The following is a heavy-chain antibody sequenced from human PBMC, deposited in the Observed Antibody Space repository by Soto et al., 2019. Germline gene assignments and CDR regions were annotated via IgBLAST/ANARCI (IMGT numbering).Heavy chain of an antibody. Sequence: GGSLRLSCAASGFTFSSYSMNWVRQAPGKGLEWVSSISSSSSYIYYADSVKGRFTISRDNAENSLYLQMNSLRAEDTAVYYCARDRIAAAGYDAFDIWGQGTMVTVSS. J-gene: IGHJ3*02. CDR2: ISSSSSYI. D-gene: IGHD6-13*01. V-gene: IGHV3-21*01. CDR3: ARDRIAAAGYDAFDI. CDR1: GFTFSSYS.